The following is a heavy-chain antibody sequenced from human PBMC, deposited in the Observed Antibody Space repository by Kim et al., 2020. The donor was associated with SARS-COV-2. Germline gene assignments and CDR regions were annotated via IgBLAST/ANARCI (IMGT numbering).Heavy chain of an antibody. CDR3: ARGGWGWFEELSLFDY. D-gene: IGHD3-10*01. J-gene: IGHJ4*02. CDR1: GFTFSSYW. Sequence: GGSLRLSRAASGFTFSSYWMHWVRQAPGKGLVWVSCINSDGSSTSYADSVKGRFTISRDNAKNTLYLQMNSLRAEDTAVYYCARGGWGWFEELSLFDYWGQGTLVTVSS. V-gene: IGHV3-74*01. CDR2: INSDGSST.